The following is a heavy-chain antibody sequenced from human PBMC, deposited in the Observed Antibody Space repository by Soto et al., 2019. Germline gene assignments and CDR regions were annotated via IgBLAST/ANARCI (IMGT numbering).Heavy chain of an antibody. J-gene: IGHJ6*02. V-gene: IGHV1-8*01. Sequence: GASVKVSCKASGYTFTSYDINWVRQATGQGLEWMGWMNPNSGNTGYAQKFQGRVTMTRNTSISTAYMELSSLRSEDTAVYYCARVYDRLLGMDVWGQGTTVTVSS. D-gene: IGHD3-3*01. CDR2: MNPNSGNT. CDR3: ARVYDRLLGMDV. CDR1: GYTFTSYD.